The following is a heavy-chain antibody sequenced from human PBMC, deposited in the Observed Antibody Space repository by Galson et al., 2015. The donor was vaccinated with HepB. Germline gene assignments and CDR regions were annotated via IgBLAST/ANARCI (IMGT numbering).Heavy chain of an antibody. CDR2: IRYDGSNK. D-gene: IGHD2-2*01. J-gene: IGHJ6*02. CDR3: AKLPSSSLHIVVVPAAIDYYGMDD. CDR1: GFTFSSYG. Sequence: SLRLSCAASGFTFSSYGMHWVRQAPGKGLEWVAFIRYDGSNKYYADSVKGRFTISRDNSKNTLYLQMNSLRAEDTAVYYCAKLPSSSLHIVVVPAAIDYYGMDDWGQGTTVTVSS. V-gene: IGHV3-30*02.